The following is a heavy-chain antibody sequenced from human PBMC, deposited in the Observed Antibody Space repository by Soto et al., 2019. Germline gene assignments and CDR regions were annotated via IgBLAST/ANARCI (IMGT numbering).Heavy chain of an antibody. CDR3: ARGGAAHAYYYYYGRAV. D-gene: IGHD6-13*01. CDR2: IGTAGDT. Sequence: EVQLVESGGGLVQPGGSLRLSCAASGFTFSSYDMHWVRQATGKGLEWVSAIGTAGDTYYPGSVKGRFTISRENAKNSLYLQMNSLRAGDTAVYYCARGGAAHAYYYYYGRAVSGQGTTVTVAS. J-gene: IGHJ6*02. CDR1: GFTFSSYD. V-gene: IGHV3-13*01.